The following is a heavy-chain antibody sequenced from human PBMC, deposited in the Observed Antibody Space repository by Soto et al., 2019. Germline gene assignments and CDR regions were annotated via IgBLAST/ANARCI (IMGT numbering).Heavy chain of an antibody. Sequence: PSETLSLTCTVSGGSISSGGYYWSWIRQPPGKGLEWIGEINHSGSTNYNPSLKSRVTISVDTSKNQFSLKLSSVTAADTAVYYCARDITMVRGTSHWGQGTLVTVSS. CDR2: INHSGST. J-gene: IGHJ4*02. V-gene: IGHV4-39*07. CDR3: ARDITMVRGTSH. CDR1: GGSISSGGYY. D-gene: IGHD3-10*01.